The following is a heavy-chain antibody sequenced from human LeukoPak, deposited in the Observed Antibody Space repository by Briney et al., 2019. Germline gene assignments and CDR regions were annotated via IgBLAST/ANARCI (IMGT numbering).Heavy chain of an antibody. CDR2: INPSGGST. CDR1: GYTFTGYY. CDR3: ARDRILGGFDP. J-gene: IGHJ5*02. D-gene: IGHD2-15*01. V-gene: IGHV1-46*01. Sequence: ASVKVSCKASGYTFTGYYMHWVRQAPGQGLEWMGIINPSGGSTSYAQKFQGRVTMTRDMSTSTVYMELSSLRSEDTAVYYCARDRILGGFDPWGQGTLVTVSS.